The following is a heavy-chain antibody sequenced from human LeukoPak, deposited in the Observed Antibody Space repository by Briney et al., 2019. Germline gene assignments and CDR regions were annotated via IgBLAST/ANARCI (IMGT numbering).Heavy chain of an antibody. CDR1: GYTFTGYY. Sequence: ASVKVSCKASGYTFTGYYMHWVRQAPGQRLEWIGWINPNSGGTNYAQKFQGRVIMTRDTSISTAYMELSRLRSDDTAVYYCARAEKESYDFWSGYYTQYYFDYWGQGTLVTVSS. V-gene: IGHV1-2*02. CDR2: INPNSGGT. J-gene: IGHJ4*02. D-gene: IGHD3-3*01. CDR3: ARAEKESYDFWSGYYTQYYFDY.